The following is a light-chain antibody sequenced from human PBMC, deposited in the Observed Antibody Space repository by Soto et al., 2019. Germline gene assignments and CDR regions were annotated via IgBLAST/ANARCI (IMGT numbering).Light chain of an antibody. CDR1: QSISYY. Sequence: DIQMTQSPSSLSASVGDRVTITCRASQSISYYLNWYQQKPGRAPRLLIYTTSSLQSGVPSRFSGSGSGTEFTLTISSLQPDDFATYYCQQYNSYSTFGQGTKVDIK. CDR3: QQYNSYST. J-gene: IGKJ1*01. CDR2: TTS. V-gene: IGKV1-16*01.